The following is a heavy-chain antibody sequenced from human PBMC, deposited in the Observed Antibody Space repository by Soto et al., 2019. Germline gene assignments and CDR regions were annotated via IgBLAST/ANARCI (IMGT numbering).Heavy chain of an antibody. V-gene: IGHV4-4*02. CDR1: SGSISSSNW. CDR3: AKRGRAVGAMYYYYYYMDV. Sequence: QVQLQESGPGLVKPSGTLSLTCAVSSGSISSSNWWSWVRQPPGKGLVWFGEIYHSGNTNYNPSRKRRGTTSVGKSKDPFTLKRSSLAAADTAAYYCAKRGRAVGAMYYYYYYMDVWGRGTTVTVSS. D-gene: IGHD3-16*01. J-gene: IGHJ6*03. CDR2: IYHSGNT.